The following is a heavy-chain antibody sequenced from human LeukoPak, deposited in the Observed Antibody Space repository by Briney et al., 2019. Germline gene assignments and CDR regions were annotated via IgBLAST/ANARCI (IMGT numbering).Heavy chain of an antibody. J-gene: IGHJ4*02. V-gene: IGHV3-23*01. CDR2: ISGSGGST. CDR3: ARDPNAYCGGDCQAEGGFDY. Sequence: PGGSLRLSCAASGFTFSSYAMSWVRQAPGKGLEWVSAISGSGGSTYYADSVKGRFTISRDNSKNTLYLQMNSLRAEDTAVYYCARDPNAYCGGDCQAEGGFDYWGQGTLVTVSS. CDR1: GFTFSSYA. D-gene: IGHD2-21*01.